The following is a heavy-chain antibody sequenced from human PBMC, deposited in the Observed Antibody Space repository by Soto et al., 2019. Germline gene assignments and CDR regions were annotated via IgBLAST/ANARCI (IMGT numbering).Heavy chain of an antibody. CDR1: GGSISSSSYY. CDR3: ARRYYYDSSGYYTAQTLSWFDP. Sequence: SETLSLTCTVSGGSISSSSYYWGWIRQPPGKGLEWTGSIYYSGSTYYNPSLKSRVTISVDTSKNQFSLKLSSVTAADTAVYYCARRYYYDSSGYYTAQTLSWFDPWGQGTLVTVSS. D-gene: IGHD3-22*01. V-gene: IGHV4-39*01. J-gene: IGHJ5*02. CDR2: IYYSGST.